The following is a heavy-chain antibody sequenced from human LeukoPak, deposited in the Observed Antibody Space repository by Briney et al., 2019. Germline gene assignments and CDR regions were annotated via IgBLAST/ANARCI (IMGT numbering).Heavy chain of an antibody. CDR1: GFNFSDHY. D-gene: IGHD4-17*01. Sequence: GGFLRLSCAASGFNFSDHYMSWIRQAPGKGLEWVAVISYDGSNKYYADSVKGRFTISRDNSKNTLYLQMNSLRAEDTAVYYCAKNGLRDDYGDYGSWYFDLWGRGTLVTVSS. V-gene: IGHV3-30*18. CDR2: ISYDGSNK. J-gene: IGHJ2*01. CDR3: AKNGLRDDYGDYGSWYFDL.